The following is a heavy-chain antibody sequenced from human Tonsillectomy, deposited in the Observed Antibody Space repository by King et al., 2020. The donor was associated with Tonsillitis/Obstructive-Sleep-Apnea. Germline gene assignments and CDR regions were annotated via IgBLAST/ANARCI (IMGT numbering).Heavy chain of an antibody. D-gene: IGHD3-9*01. V-gene: IGHV1-69*10. CDR2: IIPIPGIA. CDR1: GGTFSSYA. Sequence: QLVQSGAEVKKPGSSVKVSCKASGGTFSSYAITWVRQAPGQGLEWMGGIIPIPGIANYAQKFQGSVTITADKSTSTAYMELSSLRSEDTAVYYCARDTIEDLPYYYMDVWGKGTTVTVSS. CDR3: ARDTIEDLPYYYMDV. J-gene: IGHJ6*03.